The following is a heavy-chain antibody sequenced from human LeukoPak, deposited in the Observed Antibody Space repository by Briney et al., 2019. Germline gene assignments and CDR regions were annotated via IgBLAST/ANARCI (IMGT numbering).Heavy chain of an antibody. CDR2: INHSGST. CDR1: GGSFSGYY. Sequence: PSEILSLTCAVYGGSFSGYYWSWIRQPPGKGLEWIGEINHSGSTNYNPSLKSRVTISVDTSKNQFSLKLSSVTAADTAVYYCARGLPRDTYGNGGWFDPWGQGTLVTVSS. J-gene: IGHJ5*02. V-gene: IGHV4-34*01. CDR3: ARGLPRDTYGNGGWFDP. D-gene: IGHD3-16*01.